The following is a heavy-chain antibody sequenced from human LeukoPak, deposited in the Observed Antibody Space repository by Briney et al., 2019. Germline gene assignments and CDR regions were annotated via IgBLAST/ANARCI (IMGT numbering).Heavy chain of an antibody. D-gene: IGHD4-17*01. Sequence: ASVKVSCKASGGTFSSYTISWVRQAPGQGLEWMGIINPSGGSTSYAQKFQGRVTMTRDTSTSTVYMELSSLRSEDTAVYYCARDFDTVTTPDAFDIWGQGTMVTVSS. CDR1: GGTFSSYT. V-gene: IGHV1-46*01. J-gene: IGHJ3*02. CDR2: INPSGGST. CDR3: ARDFDTVTTPDAFDI.